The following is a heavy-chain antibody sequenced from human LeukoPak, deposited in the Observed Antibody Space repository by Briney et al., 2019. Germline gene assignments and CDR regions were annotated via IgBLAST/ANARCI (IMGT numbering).Heavy chain of an antibody. V-gene: IGHV3-53*01. J-gene: IGHJ6*02. CDR2: IYSGSST. CDR1: GFTVSSYY. D-gene: IGHD3-16*01. Sequence: GGSLRLSCAASGFTVSSYYVNWVRQAPGKGLEWVSVIYSGSSTYYADSVKARFTISRDNSKNTLYLQMNSLRAEDTAVYYCARSRGWDGMDVWGQGTAVTVSS. CDR3: ARSRGWDGMDV.